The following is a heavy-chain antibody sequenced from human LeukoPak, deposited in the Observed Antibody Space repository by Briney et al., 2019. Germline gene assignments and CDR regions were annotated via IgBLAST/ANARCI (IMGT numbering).Heavy chain of an antibody. CDR3: ARGTNYYDSSPDY. CDR1: GGYISSYY. CDR2: IYDSGST. Sequence: PSETLSLTCTVSGGYISSYYWSWIRQTPGKGLEWIGYIYDSGSTNYNPSLKSRVTISVDTSKNQFSLKLTSVTAADTAVYYCARGTNYYDSSPDYWGQGTLVTVSS. V-gene: IGHV4-59*01. D-gene: IGHD3-22*01. J-gene: IGHJ4*02.